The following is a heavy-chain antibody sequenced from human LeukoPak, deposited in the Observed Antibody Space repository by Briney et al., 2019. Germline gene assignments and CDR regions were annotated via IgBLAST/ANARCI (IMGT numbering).Heavy chain of an antibody. V-gene: IGHV1-2*02. CDR2: INPNSGGT. CDR1: GYTFTGYY. CDR3: ARARRGSSWIADY. J-gene: IGHJ4*02. Sequence: ASVKVSCKASGYTFTGYYMHWVRQAPGQGLEWMGWINPNSGGTNYAQKFQGRVTMTRDTSISTAYMELSRLRSDDTAVYYCARARRGSSWIADYWGQGTLVTVSS. D-gene: IGHD6-13*01.